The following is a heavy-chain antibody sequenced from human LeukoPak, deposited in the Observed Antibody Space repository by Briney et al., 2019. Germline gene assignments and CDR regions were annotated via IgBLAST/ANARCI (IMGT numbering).Heavy chain of an antibody. J-gene: IGHJ4*02. D-gene: IGHD6-19*01. CDR2: IYYSGST. Sequence: SETLSLTCTVSGGSISSYYWSWIRQPPGKGLEWIGYIYYSGSTNYNPSLKSRVTISVDTSKNQFSLQLNSVTPEDTAVYYCARIYSGWALGGGFDYWGQGTLVTVSS. CDR1: GGSISSYY. V-gene: IGHV4-59*12. CDR3: ARIYSGWALGGGFDY.